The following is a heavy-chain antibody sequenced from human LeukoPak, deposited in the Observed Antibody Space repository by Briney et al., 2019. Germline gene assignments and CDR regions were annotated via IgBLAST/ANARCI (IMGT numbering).Heavy chain of an antibody. CDR3: AKSSADYFYDSSGYYVDFDY. D-gene: IGHD3-22*01. J-gene: IGHJ4*02. CDR2: ISGGGDYI. Sequence: GGPLSPSCPAPDLTFSLYAMTWVRQAQGKGLEGFSTISGGGDYIYYADSVKGRFTISRDNSKNTLYVQMNSLRAEDTAVYYCAKSSADYFYDSSGYYVDFDYWGQGTLVTVSS. CDR1: DLTFSLYA. V-gene: IGHV3-23*01.